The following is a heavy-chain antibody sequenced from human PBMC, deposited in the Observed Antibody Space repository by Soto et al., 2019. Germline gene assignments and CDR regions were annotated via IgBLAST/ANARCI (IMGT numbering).Heavy chain of an antibody. V-gene: IGHV3-48*01. D-gene: IGHD3-22*01. Sequence: GSLRLSCAASGFTSSSYSMNWVRQAPGKGLEWVPYISSSSSTIYYADSVKGRFTISRDNAKNSLYLQMNSLRAEDTAVYYCARGKQYYYDSSGYYKDDYYYYYGMDVWGQGTTVTVSS. CDR3: ARGKQYYYDSSGYYKDDYYYYYGMDV. CDR2: ISSSSSTI. CDR1: GFTSSSYS. J-gene: IGHJ6*02.